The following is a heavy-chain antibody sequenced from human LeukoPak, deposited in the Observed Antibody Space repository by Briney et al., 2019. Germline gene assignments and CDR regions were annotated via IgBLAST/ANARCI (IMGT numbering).Heavy chain of an antibody. CDR3: ARGTLNDYGDYRLDY. V-gene: IGHV1-18*01. J-gene: IGHJ4*02. Sequence: ASVKVSCKASGYTFTSYGISWVRQAPGQGLEWMGWISAYNGNTNYAQKLQGRVTMTTDTSTSTAYMELRSLRSDDTAVYYCARGTLNDYGDYRLDYWGQGTLVTVSS. CDR1: GYTFTSYG. D-gene: IGHD4-17*01. CDR2: ISAYNGNT.